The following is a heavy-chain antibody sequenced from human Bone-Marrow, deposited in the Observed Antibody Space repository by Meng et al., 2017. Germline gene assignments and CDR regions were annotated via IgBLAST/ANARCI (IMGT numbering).Heavy chain of an antibody. V-gene: IGHV3-23*01. CDR2: ITGSGDNT. CDR1: GITFSNYP. J-gene: IGHJ3*02. Sequence: GESLKISCAASGITFSNYPMNWIRQAPGKRPEWVSAITGSGDNTFYGDSVKGRFTISRDNSKNTLYLQMNSLRAEDTAVYYCAKDQVGAGNPGVDAFDIWGQGTMVTVSS. D-gene: IGHD1-26*01. CDR3: AKDQVGAGNPGVDAFDI.